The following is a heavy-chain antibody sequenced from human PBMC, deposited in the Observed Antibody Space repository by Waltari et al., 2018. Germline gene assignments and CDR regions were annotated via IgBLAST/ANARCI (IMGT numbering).Heavy chain of an antibody. Sequence: EVQLLESGGALVQPGGSLRLSCAASGLTFSSYTLIWVRQAPGKGLEWVSTISDPATGNTHYADSVKGRFTISRDDSRNTVYLQMNGLIAEDTAVYYCSTWLRAHFDYWGQGTPVTVSS. CDR1: GLTFSSYT. CDR2: ISDPATGNT. J-gene: IGHJ4*02. CDR3: STWLRAHFDY. D-gene: IGHD5-12*01. V-gene: IGHV3-23*01.